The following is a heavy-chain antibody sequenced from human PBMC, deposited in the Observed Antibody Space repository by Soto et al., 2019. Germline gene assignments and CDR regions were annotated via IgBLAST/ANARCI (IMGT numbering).Heavy chain of an antibody. CDR1: GFTFSSYS. V-gene: IGHV3-21*01. CDR2: ISSSSSYI. J-gene: IGHJ6*02. D-gene: IGHD6-6*01. CDR3: ARDPSSSPFYYYYGMDV. Sequence: EVQLVESGEGLVKPGGSLRLSCAASGFTFSSYSMNWVRQAPGKGLEWVSSISSSSSYIYYADSVKGRFTISRDNAKNSLYLQMNSLRAEDTAVYYCARDPSSSPFYYYYGMDVWGQGTTVTVSS.